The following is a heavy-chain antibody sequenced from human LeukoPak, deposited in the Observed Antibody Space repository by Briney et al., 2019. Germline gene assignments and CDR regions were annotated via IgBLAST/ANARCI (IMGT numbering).Heavy chain of an antibody. V-gene: IGHV3-23*01. J-gene: IGHJ4*02. D-gene: IGHD4-17*01. CDR1: GFTFSSYA. CDR2: ISGSGGST. CDR3: ARDNRPTTVTTDY. Sequence: GGSLRLSCAASGFTFSSYAMSWVRQAPGKGLEWVSAISGSGGSTYYADSVKGRVTISRDNSKNTLYLQMNSLRAEDTAVYYCARDNRPTTVTTDYWGQGTLVTVSS.